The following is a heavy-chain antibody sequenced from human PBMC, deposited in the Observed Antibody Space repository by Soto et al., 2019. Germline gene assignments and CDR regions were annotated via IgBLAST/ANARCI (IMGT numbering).Heavy chain of an antibody. J-gene: IGHJ6*02. CDR3: AREWGLSLAQLHHGMDV. CDR2: INAYNGNT. Sequence: QVQLVQSGAEVKKPGASVKVSCKASGYTFTSYGISWVRQAPGQGLEWMGWINAYNGNTNYAQKLQGRVTMTTDTSASPAYMELRSLRSDDTAVYYWAREWGLSLAQLHHGMDVWGQGTTVTVSS. CDR1: GYTFTSYG. D-gene: IGHD2-2*01. V-gene: IGHV1-18*01.